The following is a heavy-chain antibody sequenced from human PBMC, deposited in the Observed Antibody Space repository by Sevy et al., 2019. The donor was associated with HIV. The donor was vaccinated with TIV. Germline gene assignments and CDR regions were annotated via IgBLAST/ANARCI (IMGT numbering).Heavy chain of an antibody. CDR1: GFTFSNAW. CDR3: TTRYCSSTSCRRGSYEVYYYYGMDV. CDR2: IKSKTDGGTT. J-gene: IGHJ6*02. D-gene: IGHD2-2*01. V-gene: IGHV3-15*01. Sequence: GGSLRLSCAASGFTFSNAWISWVRQAPGKGLEWVGRIKSKTDGGTTDYAAPVKGRFTISRDDSKNTLYLQMNSLKTEDTAVYYCTTRYCSSTSCRRGSYEVYYYYGMDVWGQGTTVTVSS.